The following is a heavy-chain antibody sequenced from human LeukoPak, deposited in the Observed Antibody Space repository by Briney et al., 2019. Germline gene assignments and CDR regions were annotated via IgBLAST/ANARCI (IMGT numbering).Heavy chain of an antibody. CDR3: AREAAAGAGNAFDI. CDR1: GGTFSSYA. Sequence: SVKVSCKASGGTFSSYAISWVRQAPGQGLEWMGRIIPIFGTANYAQKFQGRVTITTDESTSTAYMELSSLRSEDTAVYYCAREAAAGAGNAFDIWGQGTMVTVSS. J-gene: IGHJ3*02. V-gene: IGHV1-69*05. D-gene: IGHD6-13*01. CDR2: IIPIFGTA.